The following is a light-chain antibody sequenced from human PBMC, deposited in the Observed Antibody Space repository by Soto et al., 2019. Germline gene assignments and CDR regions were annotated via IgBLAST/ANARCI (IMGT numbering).Light chain of an antibody. CDR3: LQHNRYPWT. CDR1: QGIRND. Sequence: DIPMTQSPSSLSASVGDRVTITCRASQGIRNDLGWYQQRQGKAPKLLIYAASSLQIGVPSRFNGSGSGTEFTLAISSLQPEDFATDYCLQHNRYPWTFGQGTKVEIK. CDR2: AAS. J-gene: IGKJ1*01. V-gene: IGKV1-17*01.